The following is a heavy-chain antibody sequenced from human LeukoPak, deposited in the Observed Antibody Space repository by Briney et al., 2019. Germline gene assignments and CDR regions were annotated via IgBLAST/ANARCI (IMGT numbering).Heavy chain of an antibody. CDR3: AKDTVAGRPHVFDY. CDR2: ISWNSGSI. Sequence: GGSLRLSCAASGFTFDDYAMHWVRQAPGKGLEWVSGISWNSGSIGYADSVKGRFTISRDNAKNSLYLQMNSLRAEDTALYYCAKDTVAGRPHVFDYWGQGTLVTVSS. CDR1: GFTFDDYA. V-gene: IGHV3-9*01. J-gene: IGHJ4*02. D-gene: IGHD6-19*01.